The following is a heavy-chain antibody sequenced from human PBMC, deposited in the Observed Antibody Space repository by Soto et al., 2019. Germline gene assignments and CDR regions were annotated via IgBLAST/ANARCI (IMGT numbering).Heavy chain of an antibody. Sequence: GASVKVSCKASGYTFTSYYMHWVRQAPGQGLEWMGWISAYNGNTNYAQKLQGRVTMTTDTSTSTAYMELRSLRSDDTAVYYCAREGDPIAVAGTDYWGQGTLVTVSS. V-gene: IGHV1-18*04. CDR3: AREGDPIAVAGTDY. J-gene: IGHJ4*02. CDR1: GYTFTSYY. D-gene: IGHD6-19*01. CDR2: ISAYNGNT.